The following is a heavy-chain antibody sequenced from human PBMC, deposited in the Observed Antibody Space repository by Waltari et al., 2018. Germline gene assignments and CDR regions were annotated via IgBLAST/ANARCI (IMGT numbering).Heavy chain of an antibody. V-gene: IGHV3-74*01. J-gene: IGHJ2*01. Sequence: EVQLVESGGGLVQPGGSLRLSCAASGFTFSSYWMHWVRQPPGKGLVWVSRTNSDGSSTSYADSVKGRFTISRDNAKSTVYLQMNSLRAEDTAVYYCARINRLRNWYFDLWGRGTLVTVSS. CDR3: ARINRLRNWYFDL. CDR2: TNSDGSST. CDR1: GFTFSSYW. D-gene: IGHD2-21*01.